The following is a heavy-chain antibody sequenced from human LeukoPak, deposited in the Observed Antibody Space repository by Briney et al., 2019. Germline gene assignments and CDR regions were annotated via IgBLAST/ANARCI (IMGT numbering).Heavy chain of an antibody. CDR1: GFTFSSHW. D-gene: IGHD6-19*01. Sequence: SGGSLRLSCAASGFTFSSHWMSWVRQAPGKGLEWVAIIKTDGSEEDYVDAVKGRFTISRDNAKNCLYLQMNNLRAEDTAVYYCARDWNGSGWPTDYWGQGTLVTVSS. CDR3: ARDWNGSGWPTDY. CDR2: IKTDGSEE. V-gene: IGHV3-7*05. J-gene: IGHJ4*02.